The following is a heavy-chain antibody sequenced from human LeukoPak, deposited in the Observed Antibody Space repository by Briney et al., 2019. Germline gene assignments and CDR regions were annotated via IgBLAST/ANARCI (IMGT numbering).Heavy chain of an antibody. D-gene: IGHD1-26*01. Sequence: PGGSLRLSCAASGFTFSDNYMSWIRQAPGKGLEWVSYISSSGNIIYFADSVKGRFTISRDNAKNSLYLQMNSLRAEDTAVYYCARDSPGFVNSDFRGQGTLVTVSS. V-gene: IGHV3-11*01. CDR2: ISSSGNII. J-gene: IGHJ4*02. CDR3: ARDSPGFVNSDF. CDR1: GFTFSDNY.